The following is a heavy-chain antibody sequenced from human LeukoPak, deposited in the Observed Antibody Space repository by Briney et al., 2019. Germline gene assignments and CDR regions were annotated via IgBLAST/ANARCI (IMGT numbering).Heavy chain of an antibody. CDR2: ISYDGSNK. CDR3: ARDKGVRYFDWLIVDY. J-gene: IGHJ4*02. V-gene: IGHV3-30-3*01. Sequence: PGGSLRLSCAASGFSFSSYEMNWVRQAPGKGLEWVAVISYDGSNKYYADSVKGRFTISRDNSKNTPYLQMNSLRPEDTAVYYCARDKGVRYFDWLIVDYWGQGTLVTVSS. CDR1: GFSFSSYE. D-gene: IGHD3-9*01.